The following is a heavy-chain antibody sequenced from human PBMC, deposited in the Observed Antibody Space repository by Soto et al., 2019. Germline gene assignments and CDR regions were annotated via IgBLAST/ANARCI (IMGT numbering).Heavy chain of an antibody. D-gene: IGHD3-3*01. CDR1: GGSISSYY. CDR3: ARDVVFDFWSGYHDHGFDP. V-gene: IGHV4-59*01. J-gene: IGHJ5*02. Sequence: SETLSLTCTVSGGSISSYYWSWIRQPPGKGLEWIGYIYYSGSTNYNPSLKSRVTISVDTSKNQFSLKLSSVTAADTAVYYCARDVVFDFWSGYHDHGFDPWGQGTLVTVSS. CDR2: IYYSGST.